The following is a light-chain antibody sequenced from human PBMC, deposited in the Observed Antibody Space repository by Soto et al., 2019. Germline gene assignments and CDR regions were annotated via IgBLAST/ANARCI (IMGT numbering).Light chain of an antibody. CDR2: DAS. Sequence: DIQMTQSPSTLSASVGDRVTITCRASQSISSWLAWYQQKPGKAPKLLIYDASSLESGLPSRLSGSGPGTEFTLTIRSLQPDGFAAYYGHQYNSYSPGYTFGQGTKLEIK. CDR1: QSISSW. V-gene: IGKV1-5*01. CDR3: HQYNSYSPGYT. J-gene: IGKJ2*01.